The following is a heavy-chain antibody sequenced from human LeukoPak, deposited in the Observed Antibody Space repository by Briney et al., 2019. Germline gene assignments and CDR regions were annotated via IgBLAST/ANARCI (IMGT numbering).Heavy chain of an antibody. CDR3: ATTKQARRYFDY. J-gene: IGHJ4*02. CDR1: GGTFSSNA. V-gene: IGHV3-23*01. Sequence: GGSLRLSCAGSGGTFSSNALSWVRQAPGKGLEWVSAISTSGGNTYYADSVRGRFTISRDNSKNTPYLQMNTLSAEDTAVYYCATTKQARRYFDYWGQGTLVTVSS. CDR2: ISTSGGNT. D-gene: IGHD1-1*01.